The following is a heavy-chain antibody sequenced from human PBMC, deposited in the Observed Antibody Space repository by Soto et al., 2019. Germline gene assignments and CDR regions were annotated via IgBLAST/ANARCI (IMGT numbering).Heavy chain of an antibody. Sequence: ASETLSLTCTVSGGSISSYYWSWIRQPPGKGLEWIGYIYYSGSTNYNPSLKSRVTISVDTSKNQFSLKLSSVTAADTAVYYCARRDDLKWYFDLWGRGTLVTVSS. CDR3: ARRDDLKWYFDL. J-gene: IGHJ2*01. CDR1: GGSISSYY. D-gene: IGHD1-1*01. V-gene: IGHV4-59*01. CDR2: IYYSGST.